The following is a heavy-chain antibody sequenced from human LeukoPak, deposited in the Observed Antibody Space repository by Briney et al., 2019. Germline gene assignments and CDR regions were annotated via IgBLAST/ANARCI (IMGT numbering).Heavy chain of an antibody. V-gene: IGHV3-48*01. Sequence: PGGSLRLSCAASGFTLSSYSMNWVRQAPGKGLEWVSYISSSSSTIYYADSVKGRFTISRDNAKNSLYLQMNSLRAEDTAVYYCARGNSNYDFWSGYYTGADYWGQGTLVTVSS. CDR2: ISSSSSTI. D-gene: IGHD3-3*01. J-gene: IGHJ4*02. CDR1: GFTLSSYS. CDR3: ARGNSNYDFWSGYYTGADY.